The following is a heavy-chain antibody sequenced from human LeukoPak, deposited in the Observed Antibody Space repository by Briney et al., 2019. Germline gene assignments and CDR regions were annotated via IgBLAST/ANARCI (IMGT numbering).Heavy chain of an antibody. CDR3: ARRGDDDY. J-gene: IGHJ4*02. CDR2: IYYSGST. D-gene: IGHD3-16*01. V-gene: IGHV4-39*01. Sequence: PSETLSLTCTVSGGSISSCSYYWGWIRQPPGKGLEWIGSIYYSGSTYYNPSLKSRVTISVDTSKNQFSLKLSSVTAADTAVYYCARRGDDDYWGQGTLVTVSS. CDR1: GGSISSCSYY.